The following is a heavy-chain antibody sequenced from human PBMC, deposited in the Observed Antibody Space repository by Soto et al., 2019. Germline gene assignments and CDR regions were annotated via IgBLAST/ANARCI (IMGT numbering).Heavy chain of an antibody. V-gene: IGHV4-39*01. CDR3: ATQGVGGSYVYTFDP. D-gene: IGHD1-26*01. CDR2: IYYSGST. Sequence: QLHLRESGPGLVKPSETLSLTCTVSGGSITSSSYYWGWIRQPPGKGLEWIGSIYYSGSTYYNPSLKTPVTITVDTSKNQFPLKLSSVTAADTAVYYCATQGVGGSYVYTFDPWGQGTLVTVSS. J-gene: IGHJ5*02. CDR1: GGSITSSSYY.